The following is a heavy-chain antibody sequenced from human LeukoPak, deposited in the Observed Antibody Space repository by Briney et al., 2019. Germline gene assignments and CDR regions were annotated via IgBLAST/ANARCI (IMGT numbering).Heavy chain of an antibody. CDR1: GFTVSSNY. Sequence: GRSLRLSCAASGFTVSSNYMSWVRQAPGKGLEWVSVIYSGGSTYYADSVKGRFTISRDNSKNTLYLQMNSLRAEDTAVYYCARDGREHYYYYMDVWGKGTTVTVSS. J-gene: IGHJ6*03. D-gene: IGHD1-1*01. V-gene: IGHV3-53*01. CDR3: ARDGREHYYYYMDV. CDR2: IYSGGST.